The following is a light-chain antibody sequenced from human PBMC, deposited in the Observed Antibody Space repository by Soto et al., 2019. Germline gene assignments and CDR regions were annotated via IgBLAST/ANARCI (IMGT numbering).Light chain of an antibody. Sequence: QSVLTQPPSVSGAPGQRVTISCTGSSSNIGAGYDVHWYQQLPGTAPKLLIHGNNNRPSGVPDRFSGSKSDTSASLAITGLQADDGADYYCHSYDSRLNCYVFGTGTKLTVL. CDR2: GNN. V-gene: IGLV1-40*01. J-gene: IGLJ1*01. CDR1: SSNIGAGYD. CDR3: HSYDSRLNCYV.